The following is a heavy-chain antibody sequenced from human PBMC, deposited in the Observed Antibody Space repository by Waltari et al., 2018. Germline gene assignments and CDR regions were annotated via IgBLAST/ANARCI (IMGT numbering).Heavy chain of an antibody. CDR1: GFTINTYS. J-gene: IGHJ4*02. D-gene: IGHD4-17*01. CDR2: ISLITRIM. CDR3: VRGYGDYSYGY. V-gene: IGHV3-48*01. Sequence: EVQLVESGGGLVQTGGSLRLSCAASGFTINTYSMTWVRQDPGKGRDCVSVIISLITRIMRYADAVKGRFTISRDDAKTSLYLEMHSLRVEDTAVYYCVRGYGDYSYGYWGQGTLVTVSS.